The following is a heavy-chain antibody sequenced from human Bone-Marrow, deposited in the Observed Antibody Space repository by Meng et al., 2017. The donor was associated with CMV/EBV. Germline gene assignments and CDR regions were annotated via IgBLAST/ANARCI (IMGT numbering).Heavy chain of an antibody. V-gene: IGHV3-15*01. CDR1: GFTFSSYW. CDR3: TTDRVSRYFDWLSLFRVLDI. CDR2: IKRQTDGGTT. D-gene: IGHD3-9*01. J-gene: IGHJ3*02. Sequence: GESLKISCAASGFTFSSYWMHWVRQAPGKGLEWVGRIKRQTDGGTTDYAAPVKGRFTILRDDSKNTLYLQMNSLKTEDTAVYYCTTDRVSRYFDWLSLFRVLDIWGQGTMVTVSS.